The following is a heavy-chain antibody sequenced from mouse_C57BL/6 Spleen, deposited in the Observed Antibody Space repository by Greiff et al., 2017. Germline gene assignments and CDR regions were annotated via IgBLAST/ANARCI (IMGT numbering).Heavy chain of an antibody. CDR1: GFSLTSYG. V-gene: IGHV2-2*01. CDR3: ASSYYSNGDDAMDY. Sequence: VQLQQSGPGLVQPSQSLSITCTVSGFSLTSYGVHWVRQSPGKGLEWLGVIWSGGSTDYNAAFISRLSISKDNSKSQVFFKRNSLQADDTAIDYCASSYYSNGDDAMDYWGQGTSVTVSS. D-gene: IGHD2-5*01. CDR2: IWSGGST. J-gene: IGHJ4*01.